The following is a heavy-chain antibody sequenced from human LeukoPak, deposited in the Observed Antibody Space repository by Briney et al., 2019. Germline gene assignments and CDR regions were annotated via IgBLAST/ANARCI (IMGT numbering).Heavy chain of an antibody. CDR2: IKQDGSEK. D-gene: IGHD3-3*01. V-gene: IGHV3-7*01. J-gene: IGHJ4*02. Sequence: GGSLRLACAASAFTFTTYWMTWVRQAPGKGLEWVGNIKQDGSEKYYVDSVKGRFTMSRDNAKNSVFLQMNSLRAEDTAVYYCARADPDLTILHYWGQGTLVTVSS. CDR1: AFTFTTYW. CDR3: ARADPDLTILHY.